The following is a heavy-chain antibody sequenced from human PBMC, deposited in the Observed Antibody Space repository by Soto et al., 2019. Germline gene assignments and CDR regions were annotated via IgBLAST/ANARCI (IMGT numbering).Heavy chain of an antibody. J-gene: IGHJ4*02. Sequence: GESLKISCAASAFTFSSYGMSWVRQAPGKGLECVSAISGSGGSTSYADSVKGRFTISRDNSKNTLFLQMNSLRADDTAVYYCAKEYSSRYKEGYYSDYWGQGTLVTVSS. CDR1: AFTFSSYG. D-gene: IGHD6-13*01. CDR3: AKEYSSRYKEGYYSDY. CDR2: ISGSGGST. V-gene: IGHV3-23*01.